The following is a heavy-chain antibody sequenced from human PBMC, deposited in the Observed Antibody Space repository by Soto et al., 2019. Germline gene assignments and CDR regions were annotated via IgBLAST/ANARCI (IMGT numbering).Heavy chain of an antibody. Sequence: SETLSLTCTVSGGSISSSSYYWGWIRQPPGKGLEWIGSIYYSVSTYYNPSLKSRVTISVDTSKNQFSLKLSSVTAADTAVYYCASVDTIFGVVIYHYYYMDVWGKGTTVTVSS. D-gene: IGHD3-3*01. CDR3: ASVDTIFGVVIYHYYYMDV. J-gene: IGHJ6*03. CDR1: GGSISSSSYY. V-gene: IGHV4-39*01. CDR2: IYYSVST.